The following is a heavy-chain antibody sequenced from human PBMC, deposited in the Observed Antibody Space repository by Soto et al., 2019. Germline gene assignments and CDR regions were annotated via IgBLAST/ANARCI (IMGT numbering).Heavy chain of an antibody. CDR1: GGTFSGYY. V-gene: IGHV4-34*08. D-gene: IGHD4-17*01. CDR2: INHSGST. J-gene: IGHJ6*03. CDR3: AIYGDYGDYYYMDV. Sequence: SETLSLTCAVYGGTFSGYYWSWIRQPPGKGLEWIGEINHSGSTNYNPSLKSRVTISVDTSKNQFSLKLSSVTAADTAVYYCAIYGDYGDYYYMDVWGKGTTVTVSS.